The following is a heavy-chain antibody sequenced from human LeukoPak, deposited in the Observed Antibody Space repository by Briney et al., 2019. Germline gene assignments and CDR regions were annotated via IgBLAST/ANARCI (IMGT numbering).Heavy chain of an antibody. CDR2: VRTKTNNYAT. Sequence: PGGSLTLSCAGSGFTFSASAMHWVRQASGKGLEWVGRVRTKTNNYATTYATSVKGRFTIFRDDSKNTAYLQMNSLGTGDTAVYYCASYDNAGNYYHNYWGQGTLVTVSS. CDR1: GFTFSASA. CDR3: ASYDNAGNYYHNY. V-gene: IGHV3-73*01. J-gene: IGHJ4*02. D-gene: IGHD3-22*01.